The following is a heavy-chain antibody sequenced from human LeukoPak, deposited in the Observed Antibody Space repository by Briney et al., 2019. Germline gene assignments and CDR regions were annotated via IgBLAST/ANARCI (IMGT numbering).Heavy chain of an antibody. Sequence: PGGSLRLSCAASGFTFSSYAMSWVRQAPGKGLEWVSAISGSGGSTYYADSVKGRFTISRDNSKNTLYLQMNSLRAEDTAVYYCARDVSSGWYHYFDYWGQGTLVTVSS. J-gene: IGHJ4*02. CDR2: ISGSGGST. D-gene: IGHD6-19*01. CDR3: ARDVSSGWYHYFDY. CDR1: GFTFSSYA. V-gene: IGHV3-23*01.